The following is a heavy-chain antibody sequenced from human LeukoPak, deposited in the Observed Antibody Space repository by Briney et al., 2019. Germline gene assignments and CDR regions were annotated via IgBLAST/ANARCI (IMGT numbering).Heavy chain of an antibody. D-gene: IGHD3-10*01. CDR2: VSSNGGTT. V-gene: IGHV3-64D*06. Sequence: PGGSLRLSWSASGFTFSTYPMHWVRQAPGKGLEYVSAVSSNGGTTYYADSVKGRFTISRDNSKNMLYLQMSSLRAEDTAVYYCVKAASGVADYWGQGTLVTVSS. CDR3: VKAASGVADY. J-gene: IGHJ4*02. CDR1: GFTFSTYP.